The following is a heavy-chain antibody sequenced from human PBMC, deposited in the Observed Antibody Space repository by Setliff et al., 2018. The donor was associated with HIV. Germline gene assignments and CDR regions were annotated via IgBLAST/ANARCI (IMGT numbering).Heavy chain of an antibody. CDR2: IYYSGST. J-gene: IGHJ6*02. CDR3: AREQYHFVVDYYYYYGMDV. CDR1: GGSISSSSYY. D-gene: IGHD2-15*01. V-gene: IGHV4-39*07. Sequence: PSETLSLTCTVSGGSISSSSYYWGWIRQPPGKGLEWIGNIYYSGSTYYSPSLKSRLTISVDTSKNHFSLKLNSVTAADTAVYYCAREQYHFVVDYYYYYGMDVWGQGNTVTVSS.